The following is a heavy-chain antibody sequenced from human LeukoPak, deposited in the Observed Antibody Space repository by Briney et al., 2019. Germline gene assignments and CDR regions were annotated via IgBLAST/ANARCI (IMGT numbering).Heavy chain of an antibody. CDR2: IPFDGSIK. CDR3: AAGAALDY. J-gene: IGHJ4*02. D-gene: IGHD6-13*01. CDR1: GFTFSNYG. Sequence: GGSLRLSCAASGFTFSNYGMHWVRQAPGKGLEWVAVIPFDGSIKYYADSVKGRFTISRDNSKNTLYLQINSLRSEDMAVYYCAAGAALDYWGQGTLVTVSS. V-gene: IGHV3-30*03.